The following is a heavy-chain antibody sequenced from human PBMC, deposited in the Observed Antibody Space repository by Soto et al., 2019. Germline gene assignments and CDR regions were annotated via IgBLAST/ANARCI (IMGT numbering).Heavy chain of an antibody. V-gene: IGHV4-34*01. CDR3: HLCNDYSKYYYYYYMDV. CDR2: INHSGRT. J-gene: IGHJ6*03. Sequence: QVQLQQWGAGLLKPSETLSLTCAVYGGSFSGYYWSWLRQPPGKGLEWIGEINHSGRTNHNPSLKSRVTRSVDTSKKQFSRKLSSVTAADTAVYYCHLCNDYSKYYYYYYMDVWGKGTTVTVSS. D-gene: IGHD4-4*01. CDR1: GGSFSGYY.